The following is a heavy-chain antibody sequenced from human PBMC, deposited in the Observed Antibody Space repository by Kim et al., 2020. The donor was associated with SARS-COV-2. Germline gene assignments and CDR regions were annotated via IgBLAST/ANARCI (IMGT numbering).Heavy chain of an antibody. V-gene: IGHV4-39*07. CDR3: AINWGYFDY. CDR2: GST. Sequence: GSTYYNPSLKSRVTISVDTSKNQFSLKLSSVTAADTAVYYCAINWGYFDYWGQGTLVTVSS. J-gene: IGHJ4*02. D-gene: IGHD7-27*01.